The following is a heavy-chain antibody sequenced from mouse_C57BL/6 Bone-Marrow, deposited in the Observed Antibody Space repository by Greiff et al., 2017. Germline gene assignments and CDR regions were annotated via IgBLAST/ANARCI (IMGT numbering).Heavy chain of an antibody. D-gene: IGHD1-1*01. Sequence: VQLQQSGAELARPGASVKLSCKASGYTFTSYGISWVKQRTGQGLEWIGEIYPRSGNTYYNEKFKGKATLTADKSSSTAYMELRSLTSEDSAVYFCEREVTTDWGTGTTVTVSA. CDR3: EREVTTD. J-gene: IGHJ1*03. V-gene: IGHV1-81*01. CDR1: GYTFTSYG. CDR2: IYPRSGNT.